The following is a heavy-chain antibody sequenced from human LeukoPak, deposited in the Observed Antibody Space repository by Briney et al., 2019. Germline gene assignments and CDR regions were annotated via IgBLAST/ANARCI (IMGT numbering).Heavy chain of an antibody. CDR3: ARAPDYYDSSGYYSY. D-gene: IGHD3-22*01. V-gene: IGHV1-18*01. CDR2: ISAYNGNT. J-gene: IGHJ4*02. CDR1: GYTFTSYG. Sequence: GASVKVSCKASGYTFTSYGISWVRQAPGQGLEWMGWISAYNGNTNYAQKLQGRVTMTTDTSTSTAYMELRSLGSDDTAVYYCARAPDYYDSSGYYSYWGQGTLVTVSS.